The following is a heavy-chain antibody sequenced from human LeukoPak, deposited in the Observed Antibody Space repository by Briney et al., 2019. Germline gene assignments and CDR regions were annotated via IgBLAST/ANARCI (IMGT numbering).Heavy chain of an antibody. J-gene: IGHJ6*02. CDR3: ASLRRDILTGYYLYYYYGMDV. CDR2: INHSGST. V-gene: IGHV4-34*01. Sequence: PSETLSLTCAVYGGSFSGYYWSWIRQPPGKGLEWIGEINHSGSTNYNPSLKSRVTISVDTSKNQFSLKLSSVTAADTAVYYCASLRRDILTGYYLYYYYGMDVWGQGTTVTVSS. CDR1: GGSFSGYY. D-gene: IGHD3-9*01.